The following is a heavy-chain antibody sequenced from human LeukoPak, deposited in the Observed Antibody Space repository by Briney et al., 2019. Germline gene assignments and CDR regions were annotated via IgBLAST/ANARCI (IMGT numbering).Heavy chain of an antibody. CDR3: ASPNIGAFDI. Sequence: SETLFLTCTVPGGSISSSSYYWGWIRQPPGKGLEWIGSIYHSGSTYYNSPLKSRVTISVDTSKNQFSLKLSSVTAADTAVYYCASPNIGAFDICCQRAMVTVSS. CDR1: GGSISSSSYY. J-gene: IGHJ3*02. CDR2: IYHSGST. D-gene: IGHD2/OR15-2a*01. V-gene: IGHV4-39*01.